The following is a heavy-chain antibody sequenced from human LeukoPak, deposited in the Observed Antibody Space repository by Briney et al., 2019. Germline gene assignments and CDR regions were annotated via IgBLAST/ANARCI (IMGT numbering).Heavy chain of an antibody. V-gene: IGHV3-48*03. Sequence: GGSLRLSCAASGFTFSTYEMNWVRQAPGKGLEWVSYISNSDSTIKYADSVRGRFTISRDNAQNSLYLQIDSLRAEDTAVYSCARGADGVSSNSRGWFDPWGQGTLVTVSS. CDR2: ISNSDSTI. CDR1: GFTFSTYE. J-gene: IGHJ5*02. CDR3: ARGADGVSSNSRGWFDP. D-gene: IGHD2-15*01.